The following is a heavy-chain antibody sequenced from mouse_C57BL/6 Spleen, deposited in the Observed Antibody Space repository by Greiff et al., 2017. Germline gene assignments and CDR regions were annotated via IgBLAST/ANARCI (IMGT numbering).Heavy chain of an antibody. CDR2: ISNKANGYTT. D-gene: IGHD2-10*02. V-gene: IGHV7-3*01. J-gene: IGHJ4*01. CDR3: ARSPYATFPSSYAMDY. CDR1: GFTFTDYY. Sequence: EVMLVESGGGLVQPGGSLSLSCEASGFTFTDYYMSWVRQPPGKALEWLGFISNKANGYTTEYSASVKGRFTISRDNSQSILYLQMNALRAEDSATYYCARSPYATFPSSYAMDYWGQGTSVTVSS.